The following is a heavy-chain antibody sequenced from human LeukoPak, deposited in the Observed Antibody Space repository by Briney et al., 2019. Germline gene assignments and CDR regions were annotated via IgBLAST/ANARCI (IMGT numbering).Heavy chain of an antibody. Sequence: SETLSLTCTVSGGSISRYYWSWIRQPPGKGLVWIGYIYYSGSTNYNPSLESRVTISVDTSKNQLSLKLSSVTAADTAVYYCARTSNYDFWSGYHDAFDIWGQGTMVTVSS. CDR1: GGSISRYY. CDR2: IYYSGST. D-gene: IGHD3-3*01. CDR3: ARTSNYDFWSGYHDAFDI. V-gene: IGHV4-59*01. J-gene: IGHJ3*02.